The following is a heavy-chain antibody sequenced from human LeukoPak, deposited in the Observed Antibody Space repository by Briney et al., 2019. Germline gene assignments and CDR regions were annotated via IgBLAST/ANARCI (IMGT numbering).Heavy chain of an antibody. D-gene: IGHD6-13*01. J-gene: IGHJ4*02. CDR2: IKEDGSEK. V-gene: IGHV3-7*01. CDR1: GFTFSNYW. CDR3: ASGRQLGY. Sequence: GGALSLSCAASGFTFSNYWMSWVRQAPGKGLEWVANIKEDGSEKYYVDSVKGRFTISRDNARNSLYLQMNSLRAEDTAVYYCASGRQLGYWGQGTLVTVSS.